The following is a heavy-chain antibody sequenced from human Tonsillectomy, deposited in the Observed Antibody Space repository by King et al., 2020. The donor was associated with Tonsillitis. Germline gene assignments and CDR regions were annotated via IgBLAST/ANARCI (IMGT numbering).Heavy chain of an antibody. CDR2: IYHSGST. V-gene: IGHV4-39*01. J-gene: IGHJ4*02. D-gene: IGHD6-13*01. CDR3: ASMGWYSSSWYDGSDY. CDR1: GGSISSSSYY. Sequence: QLQESGPGLVMPSETLSLTCTVSGGSISSSSYYWGWIRQPPGKGLEWIGSIYHSGSTYYNPSLKSRVTISVDTSKNQFSLKLSSVTAADTAVYYCASMGWYSSSWYDGSDYCGQRTLVTVSS.